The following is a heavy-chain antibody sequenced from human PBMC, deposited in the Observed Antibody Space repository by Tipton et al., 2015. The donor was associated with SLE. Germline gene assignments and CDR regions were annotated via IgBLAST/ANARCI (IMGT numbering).Heavy chain of an antibody. J-gene: IGHJ5*01. V-gene: IGHV4-59*13. Sequence: TLSLTCTVSGGSIKSYYWSWIRQPPGKGLEWIGFIYYSGSTNYNTSLKSRVTMSVDTSRNQFSLRLSSVTAADSAVYYCARSAGYCSGGSCYGSYGFDSWGQGTLVTVSS. D-gene: IGHD2-15*01. CDR1: GGSIKSYY. CDR3: ARSAGYCSGGSCYGSYGFDS. CDR2: IYYSGST.